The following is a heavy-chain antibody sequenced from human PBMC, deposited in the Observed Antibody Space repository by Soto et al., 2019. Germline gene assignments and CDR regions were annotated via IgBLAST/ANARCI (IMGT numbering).Heavy chain of an antibody. CDR3: AREGNLGRWLQPLDYYFDI. CDR1: AGSISSYS. J-gene: IGHJ4*02. V-gene: IGHV4-59*01. Sequence: SETLSLTCTVSAGSISSYSWSWIRQPPGKGLEWIGNIHYNGNTEYNPSLKSRVTMSVDTSKNQFSLKLISVTAADTAVYYCAREGNLGRWLQPLDYYFDIWGQGTLVT. CDR2: IHYNGNT. D-gene: IGHD5-12*01.